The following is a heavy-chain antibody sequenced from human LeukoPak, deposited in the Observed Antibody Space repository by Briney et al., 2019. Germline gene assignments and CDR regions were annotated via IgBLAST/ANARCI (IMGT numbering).Heavy chain of an antibody. CDR1: GYTFTSYY. D-gene: IGHD6-6*01. J-gene: IGHJ6*03. CDR3: ARDLSVEYSSSSDGYYYYYYMDV. V-gene: IGHV1-46*01. CDR2: INPSGGST. Sequence: ASVKVSCKASGYTFTSYYMHWVRQAPGQGLEWMGIINPSGGSTSYAQKFQGRVTMTRDMSTSTVYMELSSLRSEDTAVYYCARDLSVEYSSSSDGYYYYYYMDVWGKGTTVTVSS.